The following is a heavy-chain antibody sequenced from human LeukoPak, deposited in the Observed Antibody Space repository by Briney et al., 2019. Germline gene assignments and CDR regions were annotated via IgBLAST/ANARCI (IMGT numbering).Heavy chain of an antibody. CDR1: GFTFSDYY. D-gene: IGHD1-26*01. CDR3: ARVSRELLVNDAFDI. CDR2: ISSSGSTI. V-gene: IGHV3-11*01. Sequence: KAGGSLRLSCAASGFTFSDYYMSWIRQAPGKGLEWVSYISSSGSTIYYADSVKGRFTISRDNSKNTLYLQMNSLRAEDTAVYYCARVSRELLVNDAFDIWGQGTMVTVSS. J-gene: IGHJ3*02.